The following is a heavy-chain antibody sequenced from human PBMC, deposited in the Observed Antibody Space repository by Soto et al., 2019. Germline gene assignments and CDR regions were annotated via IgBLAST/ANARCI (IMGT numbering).Heavy chain of an antibody. CDR2: INPNSGGT. CDR1: GYTFTGYY. J-gene: IGHJ6*02. CDR3: ARDYYGDWEGIYYYYGMDV. D-gene: IGHD4-17*01. V-gene: IGHV1-2*04. Sequence: ASVKVSCKASGYTFTGYYMHWVRQAPGQGLEWMGWINPNSGGTNYAQKFQGWVTMTRDTSISTAYMELSRLRSDDTAVYYCARDYYGDWEGIYYYYGMDVWGQGTTVTVSS.